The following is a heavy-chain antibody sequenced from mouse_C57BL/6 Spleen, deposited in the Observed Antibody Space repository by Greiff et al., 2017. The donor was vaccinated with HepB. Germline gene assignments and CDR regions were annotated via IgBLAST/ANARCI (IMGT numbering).Heavy chain of an antibody. D-gene: IGHD1-1*01. CDR3: ARYYYGSSWYYFDY. J-gene: IGHJ2*01. CDR2: INPGSGGT. Sequence: VQLQQSGAELVRPGTSVKVSCKASGYAFTNYLIEWVKQRPGQGLEWIGVINPGSGGTNYNEKFKGKATLTADKSSSTAYMQLSSLTSEDSAVYFCARYYYGSSWYYFDYWGQGTTLTVSS. CDR1: GYAFTNYL. V-gene: IGHV1-54*01.